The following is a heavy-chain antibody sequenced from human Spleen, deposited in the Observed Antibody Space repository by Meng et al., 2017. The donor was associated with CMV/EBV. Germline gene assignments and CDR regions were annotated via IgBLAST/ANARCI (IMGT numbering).Heavy chain of an antibody. CDR3: AKDRCGSSSCAFDY. D-gene: IGHD2-2*01. Sequence: ASGFTFSTYAMHWVRQTPGKGLEWVSRIGGSGDSTYYADSVKGRFTISRDNSKNTLYLQVNSLRAEDTAVYYCAKDRCGSSSCAFDYWGQGTLVTVSS. J-gene: IGHJ4*02. V-gene: IGHV3-23*01. CDR2: IGGSGDST. CDR1: GFTFSTYA.